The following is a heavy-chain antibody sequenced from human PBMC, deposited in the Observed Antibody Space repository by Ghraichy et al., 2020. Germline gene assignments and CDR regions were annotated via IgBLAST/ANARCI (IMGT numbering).Heavy chain of an antibody. J-gene: IGHJ6*02. CDR3: ARVLSQMVRGVISYGMDV. V-gene: IGHV3-33*01. Sequence: GGSLRLSCAASGFTFSSYGMHWVRQAPGKGLEWVAVIWYDGSNKYYADSVKGRFTISRDNSKNTLYLQMNSLRAEDTAVYYCARVLSQMVRGVISYGMDVWGQGTTVTVSS. D-gene: IGHD3-10*01. CDR2: IWYDGSNK. CDR1: GFTFSSYG.